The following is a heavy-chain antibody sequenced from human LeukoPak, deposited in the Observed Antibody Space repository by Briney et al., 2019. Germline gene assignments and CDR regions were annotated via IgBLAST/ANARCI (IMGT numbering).Heavy chain of an antibody. D-gene: IGHD6-6*01. CDR1: GYTFTSYG. Sequence: ASVEVSCKASGYTFTSYGISWVRQAPGQGLEWMGWINTNTGNPTYAQGFTGRFVFSLDTSVSTAYLQISSLKAEDTAVYYCARTIYSSSSSTFDYWGQGTLVTVSS. CDR2: INTNTGNP. V-gene: IGHV7-4-1*02. J-gene: IGHJ4*02. CDR3: ARTIYSSSSSTFDY.